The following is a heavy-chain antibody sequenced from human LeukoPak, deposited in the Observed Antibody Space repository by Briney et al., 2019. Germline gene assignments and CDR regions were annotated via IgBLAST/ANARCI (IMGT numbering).Heavy chain of an antibody. CDR2: IGTAGDT. Sequence: GGSLRLSCAASGFTFSSYDMHWVRQATGKGLEWVSAIGTAGDTYYPGSVKGRFTISRENAKNSLYLQMNSLRAGDTAAYYCARGAAAGTTDYWGQGTLVTVSS. D-gene: IGHD6-13*01. V-gene: IGHV3-13*01. J-gene: IGHJ4*02. CDR1: GFTFSSYD. CDR3: ARGAAAGTTDY.